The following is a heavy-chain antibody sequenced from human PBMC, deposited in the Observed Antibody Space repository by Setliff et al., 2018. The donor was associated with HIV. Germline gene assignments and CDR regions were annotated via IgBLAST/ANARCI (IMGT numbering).Heavy chain of an antibody. J-gene: IGHJ3*02. Sequence: SETLSLTCTVSGGSISSYYWSWIRQPPGKALEWIGYIYTSGSTNYNPSLKSRVTISIDTSKNQFSLKLSSVTAADTAVYYCARHSIAVVIGVPERDDAFDIWGHGTMVTVSS. CDR2: IYTSGST. V-gene: IGHV4-4*08. D-gene: IGHD2-21*01. CDR3: ARHSIAVVIGVPERDDAFDI. CDR1: GGSISSYY.